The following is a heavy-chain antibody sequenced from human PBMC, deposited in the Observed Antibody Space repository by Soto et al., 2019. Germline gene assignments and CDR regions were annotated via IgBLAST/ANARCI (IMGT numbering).Heavy chain of an antibody. V-gene: IGHV2-5*02. D-gene: IGHD6-13*01. CDR2: IYWDDDK. Sequence: QITLKESGPTLVKPTQTLTLTCTFSGFSLSTSGVGVGWIRQPPGKALEWLALIYWDDDKRYSPSLKSRLTITKDTSKNQVVLTMTNMDPMDTATYYCAHRPQTWYSSSWDPVRPNWFDPWGQGTLVTVSS. CDR1: GFSLSTSGVG. CDR3: AHRPQTWYSSSWDPVRPNWFDP. J-gene: IGHJ5*02.